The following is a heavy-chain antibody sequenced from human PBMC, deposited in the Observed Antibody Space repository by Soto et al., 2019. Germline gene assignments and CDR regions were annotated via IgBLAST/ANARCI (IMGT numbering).Heavy chain of an antibody. Sequence: GGSLRLSCAASGFTFSSYAMHWVRQAPGKGLEWVAVISYDGSNKYYADSVKGRFTISRDNSKNTLYLQMNSLRAEDTAVYYCARDPGELELLTFDYWGQGTLVTVSS. J-gene: IGHJ4*02. CDR2: ISYDGSNK. CDR1: GFTFSSYA. CDR3: ARDPGELELLTFDY. D-gene: IGHD1-7*01. V-gene: IGHV3-30-3*01.